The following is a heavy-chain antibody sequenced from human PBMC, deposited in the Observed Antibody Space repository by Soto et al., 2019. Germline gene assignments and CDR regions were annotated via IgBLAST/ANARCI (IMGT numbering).Heavy chain of an antibody. D-gene: IGHD2-2*01. Sequence: QVQLQESSPGLVKPSQTLSLTCTVSGGSIRSGGYYWTWIRQHPGKRLEWIGYIYYTGTTYYNPSLKSRVTISVDTSKNHFSLKLSSVTAADTAVYYCARASLGYCSSTSCRSNWFDPWGQGTLVTVSS. CDR1: GGSIRSGGYY. CDR3: ARASLGYCSSTSCRSNWFDP. V-gene: IGHV4-31*03. CDR2: IYYTGTT. J-gene: IGHJ5*02.